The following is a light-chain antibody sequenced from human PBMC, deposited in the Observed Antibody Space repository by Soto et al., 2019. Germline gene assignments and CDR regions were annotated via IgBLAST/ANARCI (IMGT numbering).Light chain of an antibody. J-gene: IGKJ3*01. V-gene: IGKV1-5*01. CDR1: QSISSW. CDR2: DAA. Sequence: DIQMTQSPSTLSASVGDRVTITCRASQSISSWLAWYQQKPGKAPKLLIYDAASLESGVPSRFSGSRSGADFTLTISSLQPDDFATYYCQQYNSYSVTFGPGTKVDI. CDR3: QQYNSYSVT.